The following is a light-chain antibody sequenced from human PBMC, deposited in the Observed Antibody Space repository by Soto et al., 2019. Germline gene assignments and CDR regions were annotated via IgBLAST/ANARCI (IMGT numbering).Light chain of an antibody. V-gene: IGKV3-20*01. CDR1: QSVSSSY. CDR3: QQYGSSPLFT. Sequence: EIVLTQSPGTLSLSPGERATLSCRASQSVSSSYLAWYQQKPGQAPRLLIYAASSRATGIPDRFSGSGSGTAFTLTISRLEPEDFAVYYSQQYGSSPLFTFGPGTKVDIK. CDR2: AAS. J-gene: IGKJ3*01.